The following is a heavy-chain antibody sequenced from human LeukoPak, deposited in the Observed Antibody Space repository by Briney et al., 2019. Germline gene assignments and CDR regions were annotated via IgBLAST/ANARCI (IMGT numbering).Heavy chain of an antibody. J-gene: IGHJ1*01. Sequence: SETLSLTCTVSGGSISSYYWSWLRQPAGKGLEWIGRIYTSGSTNYNPSLKSRVTMSVDTSKNQFSLKLSSVTAADTAVYYCARLKYYYDSSGYRAEYFQHWGQGTLVTVSS. D-gene: IGHD3-22*01. V-gene: IGHV4-4*07. CDR3: ARLKYYYDSSGYRAEYFQH. CDR1: GGSISSYY. CDR2: IYTSGST.